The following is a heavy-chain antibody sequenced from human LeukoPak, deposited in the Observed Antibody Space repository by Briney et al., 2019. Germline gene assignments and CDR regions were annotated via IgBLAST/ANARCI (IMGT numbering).Heavy chain of an antibody. D-gene: IGHD6-19*01. V-gene: IGHV3-33*01. CDR3: ARDPAHSGSGWYTWHFDY. CDR2: IWYDGSNK. Sequence: GGSLRLSCAASGFTFSNYDIHWVRQAPGKGLEWVAVIWYDGSNKYYADSVKGRFTISRDNSKNSLYLQMNSLRAEDTAVYYCARDPAHSGSGWYTWHFDYWGQGTLVTVSS. CDR1: GFTFSNYD. J-gene: IGHJ4*02.